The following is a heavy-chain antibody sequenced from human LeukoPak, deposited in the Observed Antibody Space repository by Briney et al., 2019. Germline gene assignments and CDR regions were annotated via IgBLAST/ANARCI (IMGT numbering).Heavy chain of an antibody. J-gene: IGHJ4*02. CDR2: INPNNGGT. V-gene: IGHV1-2*06. CDR3: AKVGSSGGYVHPTLDY. CDR1: GYTFTGYY. Sequence: VASVKVSCKASGYTFTGYYMHWVRQAPGQGLEWMGRINPNNGGTNYAQKFQGRVTVTRDTSISTAYMELSRLRSDDTAVYYCAKVGSSGGYVHPTLDYWGQGTLVTVSS. D-gene: IGHD6-19*01.